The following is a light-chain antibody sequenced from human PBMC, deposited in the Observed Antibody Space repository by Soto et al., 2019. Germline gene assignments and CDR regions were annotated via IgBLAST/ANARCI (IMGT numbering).Light chain of an antibody. Sequence: EILFAQSPGTLSLSPGERATLSCRASQRVTSSYLAWYQQKPGQAPRFLIYGASSRATGIPDRFSGSGSGTDFTLTISRLEPEDFAVYYCQQYGGTHPITFGQGTRLEIK. CDR1: QRVTSSY. CDR2: GAS. CDR3: QQYGGTHPIT. J-gene: IGKJ5*01. V-gene: IGKV3-20*01.